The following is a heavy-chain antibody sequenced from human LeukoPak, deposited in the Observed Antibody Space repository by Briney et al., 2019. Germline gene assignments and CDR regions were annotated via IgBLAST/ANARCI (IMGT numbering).Heavy chain of an antibody. V-gene: IGHV3-21*01. J-gene: IGHJ5*02. CDR2: ISSSSSYI. Sequence: GGSLRLSCAASGFTFSGYSMNWVRQAPGKGLEWVSSISSSSSYIYYADSVKGRFTISRDNAKNSLYLQMNSLRAEDTAVYYCARVEQHWFDPWGQGTLVTVSS. D-gene: IGHD1-26*01. CDR1: GFTFSGYS. CDR3: ARVEQHWFDP.